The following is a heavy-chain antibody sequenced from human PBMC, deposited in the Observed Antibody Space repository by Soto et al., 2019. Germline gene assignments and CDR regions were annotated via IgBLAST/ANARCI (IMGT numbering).Heavy chain of an antibody. CDR3: AHSGGSFLDAFDI. CDR2: ITYDGSNK. J-gene: IGHJ3*02. V-gene: IGHV3-30*03. CDR1: GFTFSSYG. Sequence: GGSLRLSCAASGFTFSSYGMHWVRQAPGKGLEWVSFITYDGSNKYYADSVKDRFTISRDNAKNSLYLQMNSLRAEDTAVYYCAHSGGSFLDAFDIWGQGTMVTVSS. D-gene: IGHD2-15*01.